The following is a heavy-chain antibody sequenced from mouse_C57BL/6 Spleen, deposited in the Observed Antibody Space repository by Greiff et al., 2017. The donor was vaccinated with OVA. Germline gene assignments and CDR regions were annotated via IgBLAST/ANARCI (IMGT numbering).Heavy chain of an antibody. J-gene: IGHJ2*01. CDR2: IDPSDSYT. D-gene: IGHD3-1*01. CDR3: ARGLYYDY. Sequence: VQLQQPGAELVMPGASVKLSCKASGYTFTSYWMHWVKQRPGQGLEWIGEIDPSDSYTNYNQKFKGKSTLTVDKSSCPAYMQLRSLTAEYSAVYYCARGLYYDYWGQGTTLTVSS. V-gene: IGHV1-69*01. CDR1: GYTFTSYW.